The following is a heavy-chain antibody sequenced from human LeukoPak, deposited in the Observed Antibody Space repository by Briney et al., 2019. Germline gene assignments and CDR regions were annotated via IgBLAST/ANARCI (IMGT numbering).Heavy chain of an antibody. V-gene: IGHV3-11*01. Sequence: KPGGSPRLSCAASGFTFSDYYMSWIRQAPGKGLEWVSYISSSGSTIYYADSVKGRFTISRDNAKNSLYLQMNSLRAEDTAVYYCARAKHYDSSGYLGYWGQGTLVTVSS. CDR2: ISSSGSTI. CDR3: ARAKHYDSSGYLGY. D-gene: IGHD3-22*01. J-gene: IGHJ4*02. CDR1: GFTFSDYY.